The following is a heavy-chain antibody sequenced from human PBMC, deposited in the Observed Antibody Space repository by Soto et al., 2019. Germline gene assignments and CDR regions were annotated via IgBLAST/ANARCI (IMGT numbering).Heavy chain of an antibody. Sequence: TVSGGSISNSSYYWDWIRQPPGKGLEWIGSIYYSGSTYYNPSLKSRVTISVDTSKNQFSLKLSSVTAADTAVYYCARQEDDSSGGLGYFDYWGQGTLVTVSS. J-gene: IGHJ4*02. D-gene: IGHD3-22*01. CDR3: ARQEDDSSGGLGYFDY. V-gene: IGHV4-39*01. CDR2: IYYSGST. CDR1: GGSISNSSYY.